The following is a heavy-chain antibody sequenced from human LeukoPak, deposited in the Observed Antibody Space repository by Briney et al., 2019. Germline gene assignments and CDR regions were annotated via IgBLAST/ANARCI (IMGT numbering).Heavy chain of an antibody. Sequence: SETLSLTCSVSGGSISSYYWSWIRQPPGKGLEWIGYIYYSGSTNYNPSLKSRVTISVDTSKNQFSLKLSPVTAADTAVYYCARARHYDILTGRAWWFDPWGQGTLVTVSS. V-gene: IGHV4-59*01. CDR1: GGSISSYY. CDR3: ARARHYDILTGRAWWFDP. J-gene: IGHJ5*02. CDR2: IYYSGST. D-gene: IGHD3-9*01.